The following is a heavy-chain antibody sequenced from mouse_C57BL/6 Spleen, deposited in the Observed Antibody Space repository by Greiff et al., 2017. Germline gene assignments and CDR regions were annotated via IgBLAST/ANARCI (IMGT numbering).Heavy chain of an antibody. V-gene: IGHV14-4*01. CDR2: IDPENGDT. CDR3: TTNDYDGGTPFPY. Sequence: VQLQQSGAELVRPGASVKLSCTASGFNIKDDSMHWVKQRPEQGREWIGWIDPENGDTEYASKFQGKATITADTSSNTAYLQLSSLTSEDTAVYYCTTNDYDGGTPFPYWGQGTLVTVSA. D-gene: IGHD2-4*01. J-gene: IGHJ3*01. CDR1: GFNIKDDS.